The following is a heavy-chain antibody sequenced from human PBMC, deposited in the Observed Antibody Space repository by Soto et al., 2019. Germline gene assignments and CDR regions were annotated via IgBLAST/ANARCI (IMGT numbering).Heavy chain of an antibody. V-gene: IGHV4-59*01. CDR2: ISFSGSI. Sequence: PSETLSLTCTVSGGSISSYHLSWIRQPPGKGLEWIGYISFSGSINYNPPLKSRVTISLDTSKNQFSLKLSSVTAADTAVYYCAGAGSNSGYYYPNYWGQGTLVTVSS. CDR1: GGSISSYH. D-gene: IGHD3-22*01. J-gene: IGHJ4*02. CDR3: AGAGSNSGYYYPNY.